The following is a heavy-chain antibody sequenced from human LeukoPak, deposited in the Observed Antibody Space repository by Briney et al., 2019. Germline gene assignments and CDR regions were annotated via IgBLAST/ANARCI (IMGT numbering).Heavy chain of an antibody. V-gene: IGHV3-49*04. Sequence: GGSLRLSCTASGFTFSDYDMSWVRQAPGKGLEWVGFIISRAYGGTTEYAASVKGRFTISRDASKSIAYLQMNSLKTEDTAAYYCTRGHWSYYYGSGSQNWFDPWGQGNLVTVSS. CDR3: TRGHWSYYYGSGSQNWFDP. CDR1: GFTFSDYD. D-gene: IGHD3-10*01. CDR2: IISRAYGGTT. J-gene: IGHJ5*02.